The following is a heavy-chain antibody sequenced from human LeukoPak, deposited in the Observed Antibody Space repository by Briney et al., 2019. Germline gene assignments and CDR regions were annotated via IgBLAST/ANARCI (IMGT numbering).Heavy chain of an antibody. D-gene: IGHD6-19*01. Sequence: GGSLRLSCAASGFTFSSYWMHWVRQAPGKGLVWVSRINSDGTSTTYAGSVKGRFTISRDNAKNTLYLQVDSLRAEDTAVYYCARDSSGHYYVSYNWFDSWGQGTLVTVSS. CDR1: GFTFSSYW. CDR3: ARDSSGHYYVSYNWFDS. J-gene: IGHJ5*01. V-gene: IGHV3-74*01. CDR2: INSDGTST.